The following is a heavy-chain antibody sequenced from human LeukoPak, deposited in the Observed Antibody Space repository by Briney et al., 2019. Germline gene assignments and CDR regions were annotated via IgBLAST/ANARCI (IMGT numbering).Heavy chain of an antibody. CDR1: GGSFRGDYY. J-gene: IGHJ3*02. CDR2: IYSGGRI. V-gene: IGHV4-39*07. Sequence: IPSETLSLTCTVSGGSFRGDYYWAWIRQPPGKGQEWSGSIYSGGRIYYNPSLKSRVSISIDTSNNDLSLKVTSVTAADTAGYYCARAPWAYGNYVHAFDIWGQGTMVTVSS. CDR3: ARAPWAYGNYVHAFDI. D-gene: IGHD4-11*01.